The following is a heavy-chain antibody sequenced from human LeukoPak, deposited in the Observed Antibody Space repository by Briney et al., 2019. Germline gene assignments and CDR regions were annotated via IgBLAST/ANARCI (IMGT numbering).Heavy chain of an antibody. CDR1: GFTFSSYA. Sequence: GGSLRLSCAASGFTFSSYAMSWVRQAPGKGLEWVSAISGSGGSTYYADSVKGRFTISRDNAKNSLFLQLNSLRAEDTAVYYCARKTYYYDSGSYSKSYYFDYWGQGTLVSVCS. CDR2: ISGSGGST. J-gene: IGHJ4*02. D-gene: IGHD3-10*01. CDR3: ARKTYYYDSGSYSKSYYFDY. V-gene: IGHV3-23*01.